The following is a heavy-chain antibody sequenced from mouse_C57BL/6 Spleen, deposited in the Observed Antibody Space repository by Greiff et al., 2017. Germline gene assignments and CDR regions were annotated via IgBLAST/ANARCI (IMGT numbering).Heavy chain of an antibody. V-gene: IGHV1-15*01. CDR3: TRDRYYDYEAWFAY. D-gene: IGHD2-4*01. Sequence: VQLQQSGAELVRPGASVTLSCQASGYTFTDYEMHWVKQTPVHGLEWIGAIDPETGGTAYNQKFKGKAILTADKSSSTAYMGLRSLTSDDSAVYYCTRDRYYDYEAWFAYWGQGTLVTVSA. CDR1: GYTFTDYE. CDR2: IDPETGGT. J-gene: IGHJ3*01.